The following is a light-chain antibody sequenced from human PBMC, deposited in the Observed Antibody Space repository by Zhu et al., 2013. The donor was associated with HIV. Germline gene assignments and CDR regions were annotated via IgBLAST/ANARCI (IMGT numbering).Light chain of an antibody. V-gene: IGKV3-20*01. J-gene: IGKJ3*01. Sequence: EIVMTQSPATLSVSPGERVTLSCRASQSVNNKLAWYRQKPGQAPRLLIYGASSRATGIPDRFSGSGSGTDFTLTISRLEPEDFAVYYCQQYGSSPPRFTFGPGTKVDIK. CDR1: QSVNNK. CDR3: QQYGSSPPRFT. CDR2: GAS.